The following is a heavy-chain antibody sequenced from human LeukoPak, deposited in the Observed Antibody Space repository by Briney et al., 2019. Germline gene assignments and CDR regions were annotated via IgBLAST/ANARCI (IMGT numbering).Heavy chain of an antibody. CDR3: ARDIGSSAGFDY. J-gene: IGHJ4*02. Sequence: PGGSLRLSCAASGFTVSTNYMSWVRRAPGKGLEWVSVTYSDGSTYYADSVKGRFSISRDNSKNTVYLQMNRLRDEDTAVYYCARDIGSSAGFDYWGQGTLVTVSS. V-gene: IGHV3-66*01. CDR1: GFTVSTNY. CDR2: TYSDGST. D-gene: IGHD6-13*01.